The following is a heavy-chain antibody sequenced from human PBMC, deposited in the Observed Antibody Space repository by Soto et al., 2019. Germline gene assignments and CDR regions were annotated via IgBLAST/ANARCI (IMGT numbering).Heavy chain of an antibody. CDR1: GFTFSSYA. CDR2: ISGSGGST. CDR3: GKDHYGVNSPRGMDV. J-gene: IGHJ6*02. D-gene: IGHD4-17*01. Sequence: EVQLLESGGGLVQPGGSLRLSCAASGFTFSSYAMSWVRQAPGKGLEWVSAISGSGGSTYYADSVKGRFTISRDTSKNTMYLQMNGLRAEDTAVYYCGKDHYGVNSPRGMDVWGQGTTVTVSS. V-gene: IGHV3-23*01.